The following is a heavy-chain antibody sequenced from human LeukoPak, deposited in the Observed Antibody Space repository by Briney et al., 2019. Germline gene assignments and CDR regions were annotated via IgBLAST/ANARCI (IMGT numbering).Heavy chain of an antibody. CDR3: AKEAPYYDFWSGPDY. Sequence: GGSLRLSCAASGFTVSSNYMSWVRQAPGKGLEWVSVIYSGGSTYYADSVKGRFTISRDNSKNTLYLQMNSLRAEDTAVYYCAKEAPYYDFWSGPDYWGQGTLVTVSS. V-gene: IGHV3-66*01. CDR2: IYSGGST. J-gene: IGHJ4*02. D-gene: IGHD3-3*01. CDR1: GFTVSSNY.